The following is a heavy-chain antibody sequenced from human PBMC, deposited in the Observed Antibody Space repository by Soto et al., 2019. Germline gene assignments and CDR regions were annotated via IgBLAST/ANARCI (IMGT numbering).Heavy chain of an antibody. D-gene: IGHD3-10*01. Sequence: SETLSLTCTVSGGSISSSSYYWGWIRQPPGKGLEWIGSIYYSGSTYYNPSLKSRVTISVDTSKNQFSLKLSSVTAADTAVYYCARRLKAYYAGALSYNYTDVWDQGPT. CDR1: GGSISSSSYY. CDR3: ARRLKAYYAGALSYNYTDV. V-gene: IGHV4-39*01. J-gene: IGHJ6*03. CDR2: IYYSGST.